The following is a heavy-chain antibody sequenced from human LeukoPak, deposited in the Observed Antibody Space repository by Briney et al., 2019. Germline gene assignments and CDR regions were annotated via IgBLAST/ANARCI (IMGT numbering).Heavy chain of an antibody. CDR1: GYTFTSCG. CDR2: IIPIFGTA. D-gene: IGHD1-7*01. V-gene: IGHV1-69*13. CDR3: ATAHITGTTWATNWFDP. Sequence: GASVKVSCKASGYTFTSCGISWVRQAPGQGLEWMGGIIPIFGTANYAQKFQGRVTITADESTSTAYMELSSLRSEDTAVYYCATAHITGTTWATNWFDPWGQGTLVTVSS. J-gene: IGHJ5*02.